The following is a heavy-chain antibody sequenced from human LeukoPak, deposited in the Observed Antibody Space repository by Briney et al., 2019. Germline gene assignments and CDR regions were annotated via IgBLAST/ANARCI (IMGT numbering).Heavy chain of an antibody. CDR3: ARGGGYSSSWYEAY. Sequence: GASVKVSCKASGYTFTGYYMHWVRQAPGQGLEWMGWINPNSGGTNYAQKFQGRFTMTSDTSISTAYMELSGLTSDDTALYYCARGGGYSSSWYEAYWGQGTLVTVSS. CDR1: GYTFTGYY. V-gene: IGHV1-2*02. J-gene: IGHJ4*02. D-gene: IGHD6-13*01. CDR2: INPNSGGT.